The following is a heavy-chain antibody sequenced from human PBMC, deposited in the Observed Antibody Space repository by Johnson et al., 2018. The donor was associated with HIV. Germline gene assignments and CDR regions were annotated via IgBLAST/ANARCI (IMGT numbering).Heavy chain of an antibody. CDR1: GVTFSTYA. V-gene: IGHV3-30*04. J-gene: IGHJ3*02. CDR2: MSYDGSNK. D-gene: IGHD5-24*01. Sequence: QVKLVESGGGGVQPGRSLRLSCVVSGVTFSTYAMHWVRQAPGKGLEWVAVMSYDGSNKYYADSVKGRFTIYRDNSKNTLSLQMDSLRPEDTAVYYCAREGRGYNYVGAFDIWGQGTMVTVSS. CDR3: AREGRGYNYVGAFDI.